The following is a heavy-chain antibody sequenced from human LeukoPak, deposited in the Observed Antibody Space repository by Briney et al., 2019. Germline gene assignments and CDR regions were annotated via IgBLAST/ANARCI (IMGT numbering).Heavy chain of an antibody. CDR2: ISYDGSNK. Sequence: GGSLRLSCAASGFILSSYGMHWVRQAPGKGLEWVAVISYDGSNKNYADSVKGRFTISRDNSKNTLYLQMGSLRAEDMAVYYCARDSVPSLGIAAAAFDYWGQGTLVTVSS. CDR3: ARDSVPSLGIAAAAFDY. CDR1: GFILSSYG. D-gene: IGHD6-13*01. V-gene: IGHV3-30*03. J-gene: IGHJ4*02.